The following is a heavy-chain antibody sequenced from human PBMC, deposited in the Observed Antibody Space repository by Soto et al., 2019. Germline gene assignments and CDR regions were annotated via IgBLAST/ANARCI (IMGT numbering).Heavy chain of an antibody. CDR3: ARGPDSSGWYYFDY. V-gene: IGHV3-30-3*01. Sequence: QVQLVESGGGVVQPGRSLRLSCAASGFTFSSYAMHWVRQAPGKGLEWVAVISYDGSNKYYADSVKGRFTISRDNSKNTLYLQMNSLRAEDTAVYYCARGPDSSGWYYFDYWGQGTLVTVSS. D-gene: IGHD6-19*01. J-gene: IGHJ4*02. CDR1: GFTFSSYA. CDR2: ISYDGSNK.